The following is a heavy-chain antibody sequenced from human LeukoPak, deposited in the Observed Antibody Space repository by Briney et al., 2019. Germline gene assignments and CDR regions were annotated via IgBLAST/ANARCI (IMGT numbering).Heavy chain of an antibody. V-gene: IGHV3-33*01. D-gene: IGHD3-10*01. J-gene: IGHJ4*02. CDR1: GFNFGTFA. Sequence: PGGSLRLSCEASGFNFGTFAMHWVRQAPGEGLEWLAIIWYDGSNKHYSDSVKGRFTISRDNAKNSLYLQMNSLRAEDTAVYYCARDHSGVLLWFGELLDYFDYWGQGTLVTVSS. CDR2: IWYDGSNK. CDR3: ARDHSGVLLWFGELLDYFDY.